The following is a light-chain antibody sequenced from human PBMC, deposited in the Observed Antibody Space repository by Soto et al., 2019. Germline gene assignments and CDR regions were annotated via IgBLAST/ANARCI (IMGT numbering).Light chain of an antibody. CDR3: QQYGSSPT. CDR2: GAS. J-gene: IGKJ1*01. Sequence: EIVLTQSPGTLSMSPGERATLSCRASQSVSSSALAWYQQTPGQAPRLLIFGASRRATGIPDRFSGSGSGTDFTLTISRLEPEDFAVYFCQQYGSSPTFGQGTKVEIK. CDR1: QSVSSSA. V-gene: IGKV3-20*01.